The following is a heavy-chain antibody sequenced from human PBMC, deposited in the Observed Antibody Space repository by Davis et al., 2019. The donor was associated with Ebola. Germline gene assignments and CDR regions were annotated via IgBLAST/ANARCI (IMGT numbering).Heavy chain of an antibody. CDR1: GFTFSSYS. D-gene: IGHD3-16*01. J-gene: IGHJ4*02. Sequence: GESLKISCAASGFTFSSYSMNWVRQAPGKGLEWVSSISSSSTYMYYADSVKGRFTISRDNAKNSLYLHMNSLRAEDTAVYFCAREHRGGVTGPYYFDSWGRGTLVTVSA. CDR2: ISSSSTYM. CDR3: AREHRGGVTGPYYFDS. V-gene: IGHV3-21*06.